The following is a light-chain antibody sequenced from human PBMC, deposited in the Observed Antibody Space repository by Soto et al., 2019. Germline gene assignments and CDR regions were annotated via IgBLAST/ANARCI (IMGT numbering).Light chain of an antibody. CDR1: SSDVGGYNY. CDR3: SSYTSSSILYV. J-gene: IGLJ1*01. Sequence: QSVLTQPASVSGSPGQSITISCTGTSSDVGGYNYVSWCQQHPGKAPKLMIYDVSNRPSGVSNRFSGSKSGNTASLTTSGLQAEDEADYYCSSYTSSSILYVFGTGTKVTVL. V-gene: IGLV2-14*01. CDR2: DVS.